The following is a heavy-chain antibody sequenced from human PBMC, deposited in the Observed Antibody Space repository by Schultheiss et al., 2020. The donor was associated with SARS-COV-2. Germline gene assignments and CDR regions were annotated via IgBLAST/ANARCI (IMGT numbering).Heavy chain of an antibody. D-gene: IGHD2/OR15-2a*01. CDR3: ARGDFADAFDI. CDR2: IYHTGST. Sequence: SETLSLTCAVSGYSISSGYYWGWIRQPPGKGLEWIGTIYHTGSTYHNPSLKSRVAISVDTSKNQFSLKLSSVTAADTAVYYCARGDFADAFDIWGQGTMVTVSS. CDR1: GYSISSGYY. V-gene: IGHV4-38-2*01. J-gene: IGHJ3*02.